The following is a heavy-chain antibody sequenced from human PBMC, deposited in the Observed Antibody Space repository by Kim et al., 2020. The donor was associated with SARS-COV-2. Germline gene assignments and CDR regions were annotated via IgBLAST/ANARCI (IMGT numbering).Heavy chain of an antibody. Sequence: GGSLSLSCTGFGFIFGDYAMSWFRQAPEKGLQWVGFIRSKTYGGTTEYAASVRGRFTISRDDSKTVAYLQMNSLKIEDTAVYFCTASRVRGVIPHSGQGT. CDR3: TASRVRGVIPH. V-gene: IGHV3-49*03. CDR1: GFIFGDYA. D-gene: IGHD3-10*01. J-gene: IGHJ4*02. CDR2: IRSKTYGGTT.